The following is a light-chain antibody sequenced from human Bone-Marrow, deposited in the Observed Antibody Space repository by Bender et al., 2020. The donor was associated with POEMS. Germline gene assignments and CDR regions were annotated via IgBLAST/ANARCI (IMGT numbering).Light chain of an antibody. CDR1: SSDVGSYNR. CDR3: SSYAGSNIGVV. V-gene: IGLV2-18*02. CDR2: EVS. Sequence: QSALTQPPSVSGSPGQSVTISCTGTSSDVGSYNRVSWYQQPPGTAPKLMIYEVSKRPSGVSNRFSGSKSGNTASLTVSGLQAEDEADYYCSSYAGSNIGVVFGGGTKLTVL. J-gene: IGLJ2*01.